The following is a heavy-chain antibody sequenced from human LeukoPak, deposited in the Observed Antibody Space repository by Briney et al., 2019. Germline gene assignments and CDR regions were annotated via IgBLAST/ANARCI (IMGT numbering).Heavy chain of an antibody. CDR2: IYPGDSDT. J-gene: IGHJ4*02. CDR3: ARRYYYDSSGSTPLFDY. Sequence: GESLKISCKGSGYSFTSYWIGWVRQMPGQGLEWMGSIYPGDSDTRYSPSFQGQVTISADTSISTAYLQWSSLKASDTAMYYCARRYYYDSSGSTPLFDYWGQGTLVTVSS. V-gene: IGHV5-51*01. CDR1: GYSFTSYW. D-gene: IGHD3-22*01.